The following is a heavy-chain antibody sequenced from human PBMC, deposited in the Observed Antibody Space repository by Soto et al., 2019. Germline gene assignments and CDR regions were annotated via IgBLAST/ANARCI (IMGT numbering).Heavy chain of an antibody. CDR1: GGTFSSHI. D-gene: IGHD2-2*02. Sequence: QVQLVQSGAEVKKPGSSVKVSCKASGGTFSSHIISWVRQAPGQGLEWMGRIIPILGAANYAQKFPGRVTITADKSTNTAYMELASLRSEDTAVFYCARVPIPLFYGMDVWGQGTTVTVSS. V-gene: IGHV1-69*08. CDR3: ARVPIPLFYGMDV. CDR2: IIPILGAA. J-gene: IGHJ6*02.